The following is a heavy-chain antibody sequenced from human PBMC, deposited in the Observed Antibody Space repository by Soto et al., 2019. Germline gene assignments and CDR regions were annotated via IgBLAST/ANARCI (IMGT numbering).Heavy chain of an antibody. CDR2: ISSSSSTI. Sequence: GSLRLPCAASGFTFSSNSMNWVRQAPGKGLEWISYISSSSSTIYADSVKGRFTISRDNAKNSLYLQMNSLRDEDTAVYYCARVIWSGHLTSDLWGQGTLVTVSS. V-gene: IGHV3-48*02. J-gene: IGHJ5*02. D-gene: IGHD3-3*01. CDR3: ARVIWSGHLTSDL. CDR1: GFTFSSNS.